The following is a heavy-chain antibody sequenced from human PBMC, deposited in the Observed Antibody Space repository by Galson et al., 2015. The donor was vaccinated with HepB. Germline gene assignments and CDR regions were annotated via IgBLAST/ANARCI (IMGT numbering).Heavy chain of an antibody. CDR1: GFTFSNAW. CDR3: NVVVVIAIYAFDI. Sequence: SLRLSCAASGFTFSNAWMNWVRQAPGKGLEWVGRIKSKTDGGTTDYAAPVKGRFTISRDDSKNTLYLQMNSLKTEDTAVYYCNVVVVIAIYAFDIWGQGTMVTVSS. J-gene: IGHJ3*02. CDR2: IKSKTDGGTT. V-gene: IGHV3-15*07. D-gene: IGHD2-21*01.